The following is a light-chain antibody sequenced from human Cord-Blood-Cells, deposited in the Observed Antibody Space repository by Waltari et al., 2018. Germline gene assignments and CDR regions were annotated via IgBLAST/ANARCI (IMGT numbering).Light chain of an antibody. CDR3: QSADSSGTHWV. Sequence: SSELTQPPSVSVSPGQTARITCPGDALPKQYAYWYQQKPGQAPVLVIYKDSERPSGIPERFSGSSSGTTVTLTISGVQAEDEADYYCQSADSSGTHWVFGGGTKLTVL. V-gene: IGLV3-25*03. CDR1: ALPKQY. J-gene: IGLJ3*02. CDR2: KDS.